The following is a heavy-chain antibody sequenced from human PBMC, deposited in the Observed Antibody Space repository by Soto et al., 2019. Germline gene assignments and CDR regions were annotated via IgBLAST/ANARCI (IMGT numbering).Heavy chain of an antibody. V-gene: IGHV1-69*13. J-gene: IGHJ4*02. CDR1: GGTFINYA. CDR2: IVPVIGTP. CDR3: ARGVFSSSWRFEY. Sequence: SVKVSCKGSGGTFINYAISWLRQVPGQGLEWMGGIVPVIGTPNDAQRFQDRVTITADVSTSTVYMELRSLRLEDTAVYYCARGVFSSSWRFEYWGQGTQVTVSS. D-gene: IGHD6-13*01.